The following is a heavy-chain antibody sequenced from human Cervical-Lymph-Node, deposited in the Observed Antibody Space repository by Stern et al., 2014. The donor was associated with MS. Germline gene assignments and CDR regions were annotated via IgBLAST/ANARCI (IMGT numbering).Heavy chain of an antibody. V-gene: IGHV5-51*01. CDR2: IFPGGSDI. Sequence: VQLGDSGPEVKRPGESLKISCQASGYTFTSYWIGWVRQMPGKGLEWIAIIFPGGSDIRYSPSFQGQVPISADKSSSTAYLQWNNLKASDTAIYYCARQRYFDYWGQGTLVTVSS. J-gene: IGHJ4*02. CDR3: ARQRYFDY. CDR1: GYTFTSYW.